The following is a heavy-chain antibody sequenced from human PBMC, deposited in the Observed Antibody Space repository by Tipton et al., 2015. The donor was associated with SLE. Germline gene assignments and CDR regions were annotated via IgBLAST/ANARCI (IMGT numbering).Heavy chain of an antibody. CDR3: ARGPPFMEWERNWFDP. Sequence: GLVKPSETLSLTCFVSDDPMTSHYWSWIRQPPGKGLEWVGYISYAGYTNYNPSLQSRVTISVDRSKNQFSLKLTSVTAADTAVYYCARGPPFMEWERNWFDPWGQGTQVTVSS. CDR2: ISYAGYT. V-gene: IGHV4-59*11. CDR1: DDPMTSHY. J-gene: IGHJ5*02. D-gene: IGHD3-3*02.